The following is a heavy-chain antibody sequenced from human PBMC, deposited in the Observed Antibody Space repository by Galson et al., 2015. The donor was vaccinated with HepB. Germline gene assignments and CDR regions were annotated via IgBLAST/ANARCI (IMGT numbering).Heavy chain of an antibody. V-gene: IGHV2-70*11. CDR2: FDWDGAT. Sequence: PALVKPTQTLTLTCTFSGFSLNTRGIFMGWFRQPPGKALEWLARFDWDGATYYNTSLKARLTVSKDTSRNQVVLTMANVAPEDTGTYYCGRMRLPNYGVGVWGPGTTVIVSS. J-gene: IGHJ6*02. CDR1: GFSLNTRGIF. CDR3: GRMRLPNYGVGV.